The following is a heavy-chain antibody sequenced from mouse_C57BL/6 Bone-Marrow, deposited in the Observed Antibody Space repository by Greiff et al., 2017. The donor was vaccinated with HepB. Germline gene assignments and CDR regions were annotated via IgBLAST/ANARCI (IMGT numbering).Heavy chain of an antibody. CDR3: ARGYYGYDEGFAY. Sequence: EVMLVESGGGLVKPGGSLKLSCAASGFTFSSYAMSWVRQTPEKRLEWVATISDGGSYTYYPDNVKGRFTISRDNAKNNLYLQMSHLKSEDTAMYYGARGYYGYDEGFAYWGQGTLVTVSA. CDR2: ISDGGSYT. V-gene: IGHV5-4*03. D-gene: IGHD2-2*01. CDR1: GFTFSSYA. J-gene: IGHJ3*01.